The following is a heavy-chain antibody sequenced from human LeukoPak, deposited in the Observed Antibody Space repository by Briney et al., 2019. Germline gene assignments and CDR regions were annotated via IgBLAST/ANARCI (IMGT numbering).Heavy chain of an antibody. CDR1: GGSISSYY. Sequence: SETLSLTCTVSGGSISSYYWSWIRQPPGKGLEWIGYIHHSGSTNYNPSLKSRVTISVDTSKNQFSLSLSSVTAADTAVYYCARITFVVEGYGMDVWGQGTTVTVSS. J-gene: IGHJ6*02. V-gene: IGHV4-59*08. D-gene: IGHD2-21*01. CDR2: IHHSGST. CDR3: ARITFVVEGYGMDV.